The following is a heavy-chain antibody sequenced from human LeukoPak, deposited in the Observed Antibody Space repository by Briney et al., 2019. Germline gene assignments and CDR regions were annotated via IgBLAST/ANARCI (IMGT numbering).Heavy chain of an antibody. CDR3: ARDLAAAGLNWFDP. V-gene: IGHV3-48*02. J-gene: IGHJ5*02. CDR2: ISSSSSTI. D-gene: IGHD6-13*01. CDR1: GFXFSSYS. Sequence: GGSLRLSCAASGFXFSSYSMNWVRQAPGKGLEWVSYISSSSSTIYYADSVKGRFTISRDNAKNSLYLQMNSLRDEDTAVYYCARDLAAAGLNWFDPWGQGTLVTVSS.